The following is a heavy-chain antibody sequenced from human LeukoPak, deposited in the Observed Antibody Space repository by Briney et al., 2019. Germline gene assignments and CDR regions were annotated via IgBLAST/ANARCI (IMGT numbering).Heavy chain of an antibody. Sequence: GGSLRLSCAASGFTFSTFWMSWVRQAPGKGLERVASIKQDESEKYYVDSVKGRFTVSRDNAKNSLYLEMNSLRADDTAVYHCAGPGKPYALDVWGQGTAVTVSS. CDR3: AGPGKPYALDV. J-gene: IGHJ6*02. CDR1: GFTFSTFW. V-gene: IGHV3-7*05. CDR2: IKQDESEK. D-gene: IGHD3-16*01.